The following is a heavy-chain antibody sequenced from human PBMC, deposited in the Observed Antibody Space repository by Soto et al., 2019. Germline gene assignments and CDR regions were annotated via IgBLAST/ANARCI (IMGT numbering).Heavy chain of an antibody. CDR3: ARALFSIAVAVNAFDI. CDR2: INPNSGGT. J-gene: IGHJ3*02. Sequence: ASVKVSCKASGYTFTGYYMHWVRQAPGQGLEWMGWINPNSGGTNYVQKFQGWVTMTRDTSISTAYMELSRLRSDDTAVYYCARALFSIAVAVNAFDIWGQGTMVTVSS. D-gene: IGHD6-19*01. CDR1: GYTFTGYY. V-gene: IGHV1-2*04.